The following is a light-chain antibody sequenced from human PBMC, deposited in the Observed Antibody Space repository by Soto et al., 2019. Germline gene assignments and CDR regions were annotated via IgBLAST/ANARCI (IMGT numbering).Light chain of an antibody. CDR2: TNN. J-gene: IGLJ3*02. Sequence: QSVLTQPPSASGTPGQRVTISCSASNSNIGTNSVSWYQQLPGTAPKVLIYTNNQRPSGVPDRFSGSKSGTSASLAISGLRSEDEADYYCAAWDDSLSGWVFGGGTKLTVL. V-gene: IGLV1-47*01. CDR3: AAWDDSLSGWV. CDR1: NSNIGTNS.